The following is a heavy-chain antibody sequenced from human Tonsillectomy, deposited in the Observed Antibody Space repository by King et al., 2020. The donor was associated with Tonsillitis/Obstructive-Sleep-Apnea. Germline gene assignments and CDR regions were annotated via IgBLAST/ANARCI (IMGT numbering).Heavy chain of an antibody. CDR2: VYYSGTT. Sequence: QLQESGPGLVKPSETLSLTCTVSGGSISSSSYYWGWIRQPPGKGLEWIGGVYYSGTTYYNLSLKGRVTISVDTAKNQFSLKLSSVTAADTAVYYCARRIDSGTHSSYSMDVWGKGTTVTVSS. V-gene: IGHV4-39*01. CDR1: GGSISSSSYY. CDR3: ARRIDSGTHSSYSMDV. D-gene: IGHD1-14*01. J-gene: IGHJ6*03.